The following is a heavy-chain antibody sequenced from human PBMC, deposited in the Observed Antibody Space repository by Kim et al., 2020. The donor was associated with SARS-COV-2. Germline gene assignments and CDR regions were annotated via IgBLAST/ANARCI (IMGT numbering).Heavy chain of an antibody. CDR2: IIPIFGAA. V-gene: IGHV1-69*13. D-gene: IGHD3-16*01. CDR3: AKGPQGVWVQFD. J-gene: IGHJ4*02. Sequence: SVKVSCKASGGSFTTYAFSWVRQAPGQGLEWMGGIIPIFGAANYAQQFQGRVSITADESTNTAYMELSSLRSEDTAVYFCAKGPQGVWVQFDWDQGILVTVSS. CDR1: GGSFTTYA.